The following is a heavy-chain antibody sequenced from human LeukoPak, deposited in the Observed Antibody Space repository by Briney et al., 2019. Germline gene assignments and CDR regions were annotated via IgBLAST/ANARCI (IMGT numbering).Heavy chain of an antibody. CDR2: IYSGGAT. Sequence: PGGSLRLSCAASGITVSTNYMSWVRQAPGKGLEWVSIIYSGGATFYADSVKGRFTISRENSKNTLWLQMNSLRAEDTAVYYCARAPLTVTTLGYFDYWGQGTLVTVSS. D-gene: IGHD4-17*01. CDR3: ARAPLTVTTLGYFDY. V-gene: IGHV3-66*02. CDR1: GITVSTNY. J-gene: IGHJ4*02.